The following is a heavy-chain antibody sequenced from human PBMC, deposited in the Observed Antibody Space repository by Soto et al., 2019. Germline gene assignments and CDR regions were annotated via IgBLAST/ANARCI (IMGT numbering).Heavy chain of an antibody. D-gene: IGHD3-3*01. CDR1: GFTFNTYA. CDR3: AKDELWRGAQYTTFDY. CDR2: ISYDGSHE. V-gene: IGHV3-30*18. J-gene: IGHJ4*02. Sequence: GGSLRPSCAASGFTFNTYAMHWVRQAPGKGLEWVAVISYDGSHEYYLDSVKGRFTISRDMSKTTLYLQMNSLRPEDTAVYYCAKDELWRGAQYTTFDYWGQGTLVTVSS.